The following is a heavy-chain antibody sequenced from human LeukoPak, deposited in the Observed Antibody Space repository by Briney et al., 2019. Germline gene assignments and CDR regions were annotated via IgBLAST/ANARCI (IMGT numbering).Heavy chain of an antibody. CDR1: GCSVSSYC. CDR3: ARGWASGSYYNY. V-gene: IGHV4-59*02. CDR2: IYYSGST. J-gene: IGHJ4*02. D-gene: IGHD1-26*01. Sequence: SETLSLTCTVSGCSVSSYCWNWLRQPPGKRLDWIRYIYYSGSTNYNPSLRRRLTISVDTSHNQFSLKLSSVTAADTAVYYCARGWASGSYYNYWGQGTLVTVSS.